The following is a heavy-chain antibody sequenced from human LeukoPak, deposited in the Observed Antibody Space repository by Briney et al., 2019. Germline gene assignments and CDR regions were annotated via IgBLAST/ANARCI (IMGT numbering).Heavy chain of an antibody. CDR3: ARTYYDSSGYSSLDY. CDR2: INPNSGGT. D-gene: IGHD3-22*01. J-gene: IGHJ4*02. V-gene: IGHV1-2*02. Sequence: ASVTVSCTASGYTFTGYYMHWVRQAPGQGLEWMGWINPNSGGTNYAQKFQGRVTMTRDTSISTAYMELSRLRSDDTAVYYCARTYYDSSGYSSLDYWGQGTLVTVSS. CDR1: GYTFTGYY.